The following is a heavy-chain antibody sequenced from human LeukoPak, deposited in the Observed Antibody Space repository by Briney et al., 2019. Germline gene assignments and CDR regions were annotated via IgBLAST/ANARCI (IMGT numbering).Heavy chain of an antibody. Sequence: GASVKVSCKASGYTFARYGISWVQQAPGQGLEWMGWISANNGDTNSAQKFQGRVTMTTDTSTSTAYMELRSLRSDDTAVYYCARDFFHGHCAGLSCFLLDYWGQGSLVTVSS. CDR3: ARDFFHGHCAGLSCFLLDY. V-gene: IGHV1-18*01. CDR1: GYTFARYG. J-gene: IGHJ4*02. CDR2: ISANNGDT. D-gene: IGHD2-15*01.